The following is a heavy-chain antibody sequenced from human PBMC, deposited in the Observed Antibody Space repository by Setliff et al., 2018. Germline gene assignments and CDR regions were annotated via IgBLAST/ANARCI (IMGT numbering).Heavy chain of an antibody. V-gene: IGHV3-7*01. Sequence: GGSLRLSCAASGFTISNYWMSWVRQAPGKGLEWVANIKQDGSEKYYVDSVKGRFTISRDNAKNSLYLQMNSLRAEDTAVYYCAREKRYDSSGYYYAFDIWGQGTKVTVSS. D-gene: IGHD3-22*01. CDR2: IKQDGSEK. CDR3: AREKRYDSSGYYYAFDI. CDR1: GFTISNYW. J-gene: IGHJ3*02.